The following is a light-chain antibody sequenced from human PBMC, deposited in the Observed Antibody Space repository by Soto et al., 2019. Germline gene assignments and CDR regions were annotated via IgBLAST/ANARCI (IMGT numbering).Light chain of an antibody. CDR3: QSYVSSLSGFVV. V-gene: IGLV2-8*01. Sequence: QSALTQPPSASGSPGESLIISCTGTKNDIGVYDFVSWYQHHPGKAPRLIIYEVVQRPSGVPDRFSGSKSGNTASLTVSGLQAADEADYYCQSYVSSLSGFVVFGGGTKLTVL. CDR1: KNDIGVYDF. J-gene: IGLJ2*01. CDR2: EVV.